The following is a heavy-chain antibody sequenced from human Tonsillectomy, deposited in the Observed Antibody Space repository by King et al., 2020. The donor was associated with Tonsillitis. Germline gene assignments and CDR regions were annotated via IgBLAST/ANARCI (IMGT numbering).Heavy chain of an antibody. J-gene: IGHJ4*02. V-gene: IGHV4-39*07. CDR3: ARGSLGPLDY. CDR2: VYYSGST. Sequence: QLQESGPGLVKPSETLSLTCTVSGGSISSNHYWGWIRQPPGKGLEWIGSVYYSGSTYYTPSLKSRVTISVDTSKNQFSVKLSSMTAADTAVYYCARGSLGPLDYWGQGTLVTVSS. CDR1: GGSISSNHY.